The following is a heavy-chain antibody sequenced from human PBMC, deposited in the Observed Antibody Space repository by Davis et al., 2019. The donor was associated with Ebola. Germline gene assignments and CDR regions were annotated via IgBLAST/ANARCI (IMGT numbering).Heavy chain of an antibody. Sequence: AASVKVSCKASGYTFTSYGINWVRQAPGQGLEWMGGIVPIFGTTKTAQKFQGRVIITADESTTTAYMELSSLRSEDTAIYYCARGVEQQHPYGMDVWGKGTTVTVSS. D-gene: IGHD6-13*01. CDR1: GYTFTSYG. J-gene: IGHJ6*04. V-gene: IGHV1-69*13. CDR2: IVPIFGTT. CDR3: ARGVEQQHPYGMDV.